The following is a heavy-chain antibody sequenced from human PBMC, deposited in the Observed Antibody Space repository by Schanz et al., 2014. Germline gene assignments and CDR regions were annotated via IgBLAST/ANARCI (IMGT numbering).Heavy chain of an antibody. J-gene: IGHJ5*02. CDR3: ARAPPLVRGIAGWFGP. Sequence: EVHLVESGGGLVQPGGSLRLSCAASGFNFITFAMSWVRQAPGKGPEWVSAIGGDASRTYYADSVKGRFTISRDNSKSPLYPQMTSLRPDDPALYYCARAPPLVRGIAGWFGPWGQGSLVTVSS. V-gene: IGHV3-23*04. D-gene: IGHD3-10*01. CDR1: GFNFITFA. CDR2: IGGDASRT.